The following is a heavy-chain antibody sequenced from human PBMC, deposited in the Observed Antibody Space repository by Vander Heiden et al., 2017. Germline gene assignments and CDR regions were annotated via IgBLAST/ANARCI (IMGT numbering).Heavy chain of an antibody. D-gene: IGHD4-17*01. Sequence: QRQLQESGPGLVKPSGTLSLTCTVAGGPINSRSSYGGWVRKPPGKGLEWVGTIHYSGTTYYNWSLKSRVTISVDTSNNQFSLNLSSVTAADTAVYYCASSTVVTFFDYWGQGTLVTVSS. CDR1: GGPINSRSSY. J-gene: IGHJ4*02. V-gene: IGHV4-39*01. CDR2: IHYSGTT. CDR3: ASSTVVTFFDY.